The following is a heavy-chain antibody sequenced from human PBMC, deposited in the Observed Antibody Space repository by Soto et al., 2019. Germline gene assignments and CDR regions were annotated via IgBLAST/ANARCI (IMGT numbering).Heavy chain of an antibody. CDR1: GYRLPIDV. CDR2: ISGYNGYT. D-gene: IGHD6-13*01. CDR3: ARVSSSWDFDY. Sequence: VALLQGARKAAGYRLPIDVGNWGRKAHRQGLEWMGWISGYNGYTNYAQKVQGRVTMTTDTSTSTAYMELRSLRSDDTAVYYCARVSSSWDFDYWGQGTLVTVSS. V-gene: IGHV1-18*01. J-gene: IGHJ4*02.